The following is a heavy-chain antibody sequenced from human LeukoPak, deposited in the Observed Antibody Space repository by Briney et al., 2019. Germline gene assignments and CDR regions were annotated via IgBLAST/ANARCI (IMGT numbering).Heavy chain of an antibody. Sequence: QPGGSLRLSCAASGFTLSSYWMHWGRQAPGKGLVWVSGINSDGGSTRYADSVKGRFIITRDNAKNMLYLQMNSLRAEDTAVYYCASMNGHAFDIWGQGTRVTVSS. CDR3: ASMNGHAFDI. D-gene: IGHD2-8*01. V-gene: IGHV3-74*01. J-gene: IGHJ3*02. CDR2: INSDGGST. CDR1: GFTLSSYW.